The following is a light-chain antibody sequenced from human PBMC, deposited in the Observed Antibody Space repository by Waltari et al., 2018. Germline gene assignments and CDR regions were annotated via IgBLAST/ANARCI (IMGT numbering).Light chain of an antibody. Sequence: EIVLTQSPGNLSLSPGERATLSCRASQSFSRALAWYQQKPGQAPRLLIYDASTRAIGIPDRFRGGGSGTYFSLTISRLEPEDFAVYDCQHYVRLPVTFGQGTTVEIK. V-gene: IGKV3-20*01. CDR2: DAS. CDR1: QSFSRA. J-gene: IGKJ1*01. CDR3: QHYVRLPVT.